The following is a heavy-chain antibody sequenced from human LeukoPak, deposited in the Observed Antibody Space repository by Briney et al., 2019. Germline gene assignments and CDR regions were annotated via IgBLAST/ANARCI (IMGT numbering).Heavy chain of an antibody. CDR3: ARTYYFDNNGYYHYTPGDY. CDR2: IKQDETEI. D-gene: IGHD3-22*01. Sequence: GGSLRLSCAASGFTFSSYWMTWVRQAPGKGLEWVAHIKQDETEIYYLDSVRGRFTVSRDNARNSVYLQMSSLRVEDTAVYYCARTYYFDNNGYYHYTPGDYWGQGTLVTVSS. J-gene: IGHJ4*02. CDR1: GFTFSSYW. V-gene: IGHV3-7*04.